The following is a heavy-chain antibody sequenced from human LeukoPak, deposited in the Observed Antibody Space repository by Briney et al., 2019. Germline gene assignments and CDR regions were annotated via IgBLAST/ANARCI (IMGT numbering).Heavy chain of an antibody. V-gene: IGHV4-30-4*01. D-gene: IGHD2-15*01. J-gene: IGHJ4*02. CDR3: ARLGYCSGGSCYNRPLRY. CDR2: IYYSGSA. CDR1: GGSISSGDYY. Sequence: SETLSLTCTVSGGSISSGDYYWNWIRQPPGKGLEWVGFIYYSGSAYYNPSLKSRVTISVDTSKNQFSLNLNSVTAADTAVYYCARLGYCSGGSCYNRPLRYWGQGTLVTVSS.